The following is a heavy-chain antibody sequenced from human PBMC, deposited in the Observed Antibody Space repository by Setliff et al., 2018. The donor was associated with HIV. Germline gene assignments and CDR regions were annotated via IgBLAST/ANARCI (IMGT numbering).Heavy chain of an antibody. Sequence: GGSLRLSCATSGFTFRDYWMTWVRQAPGGGLQWVASISPDGSEKSLVDSVMGRFTISRDNAKNSLYLQMNSLRAEDTAVYYCARDTCDTPSCYAGPRFVYWGQGNLVTVSS. CDR2: ISPDGSEK. CDR1: GFTFRDYW. V-gene: IGHV3-7*04. D-gene: IGHD2-2*01. CDR3: ARDTCDTPSCYAGPRFVY. J-gene: IGHJ4*02.